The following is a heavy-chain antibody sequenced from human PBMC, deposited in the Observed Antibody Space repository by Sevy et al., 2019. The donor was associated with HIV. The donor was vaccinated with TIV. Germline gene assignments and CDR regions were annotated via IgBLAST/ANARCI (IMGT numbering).Heavy chain of an antibody. CDR3: ARRGDHCSSTSCPLDYYYGMDV. D-gene: IGHD2-2*01. Sequence: SETLSLTCAVYGGSFSGYYWSWIRQPPGKGLEWIGEINHSGSTNYNPSLKSRVTISVDTSKKQFSLKLSSVTAADTAVYYCARRGDHCSSTSCPLDYYYGMDVWGQGTTVTVSS. V-gene: IGHV4-34*01. CDR1: GGSFSGYY. J-gene: IGHJ6*02. CDR2: INHSGST.